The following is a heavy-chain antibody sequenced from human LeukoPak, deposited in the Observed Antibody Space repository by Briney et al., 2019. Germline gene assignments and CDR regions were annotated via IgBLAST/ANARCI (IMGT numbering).Heavy chain of an antibody. Sequence: SETLSLTCTVSGGSISSSSYYWGWIRQPPGKGLEWIGSIYYSGSTYYNPSLKSRVTISVDTSKNQFSLKLSSVTAADTAVYYCARDDYYDSSRFGYWGQGTLVTVSS. V-gene: IGHV4-39*07. CDR2: IYYSGST. J-gene: IGHJ4*02. CDR1: GGSISSSSYY. D-gene: IGHD3-22*01. CDR3: ARDDYYDSSRFGY.